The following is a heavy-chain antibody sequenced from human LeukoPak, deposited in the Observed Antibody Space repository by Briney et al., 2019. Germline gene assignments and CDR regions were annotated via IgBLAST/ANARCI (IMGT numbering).Heavy chain of an antibody. J-gene: IGHJ4*02. CDR3: AKDPEGGSYYDY. Sequence: GGSLRLSCAASGFTFSSYWMSWVRQAPGKGLEWVANIKEDGSEKYYVDSVKGRFTISRDNSKNTLYLQMNSLRAEDTAVYYCAKDPEGGSYYDYWGQGTLVTVSS. CDR1: GFTFSSYW. CDR2: IKEDGSEK. V-gene: IGHV3-7*01. D-gene: IGHD1-26*01.